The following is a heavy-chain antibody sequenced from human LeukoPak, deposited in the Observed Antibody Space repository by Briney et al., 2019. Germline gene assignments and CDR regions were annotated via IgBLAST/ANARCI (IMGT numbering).Heavy chain of an antibody. J-gene: IGHJ2*01. CDR3: ARAAYSSTWYSRYFDL. Sequence: GGSLRLPCAASGFTFSSFEMNWVRQAPGKGLEWVSYISTSGSNMYYADSVKGRFTISRENAKNSLYLQMNSLRAGDTAVYYCARAAYSSTWYSRYFDLWGRGTLVTVSS. CDR2: ISTSGSNM. D-gene: IGHD6-13*01. CDR1: GFTFSSFE. V-gene: IGHV3-48*03.